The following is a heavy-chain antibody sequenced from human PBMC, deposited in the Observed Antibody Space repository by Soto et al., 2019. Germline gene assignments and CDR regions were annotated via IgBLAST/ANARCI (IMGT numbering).Heavy chain of an antibody. Sequence: QVQLVQSGAEEKKPGASVKVSCKASGYTFTTYAMHWVRQAPGQRLEWMGWINAGNGNTKYSQKFQGRVTITRDTTASTAYMELSSLRSEDTAVYYCARAVAVPADFDYWGQGTLVTVSS. CDR3: ARAVAVPADFDY. CDR2: INAGNGNT. V-gene: IGHV1-3*05. J-gene: IGHJ4*02. CDR1: GYTFTTYA. D-gene: IGHD6-19*01.